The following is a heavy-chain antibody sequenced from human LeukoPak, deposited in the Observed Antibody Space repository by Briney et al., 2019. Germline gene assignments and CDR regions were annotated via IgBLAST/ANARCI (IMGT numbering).Heavy chain of an antibody. V-gene: IGHV4-31*03. D-gene: IGHD3-22*01. CDR1: GGSISSGGYY. J-gene: IGHJ4*02. CDR2: IYYSGST. Sequence: SQTLSLTCTVSGGSISSGGYYWSWIRQHPGKGLEWIGYIYYSGSTYYNPSLKGRVTISVDTSKNQFSLKLSSVTAADTAVYYCALYYYDSSGYLFDYWGQGTLVTVSS. CDR3: ALYYYDSSGYLFDY.